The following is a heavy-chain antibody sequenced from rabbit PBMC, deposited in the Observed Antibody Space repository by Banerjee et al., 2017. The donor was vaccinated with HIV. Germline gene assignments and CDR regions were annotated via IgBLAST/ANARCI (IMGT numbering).Heavy chain of an antibody. D-gene: IGHD4-1*01. CDR2: IYTGNAST. Sequence: QEQLVESGGGLVQPEGSLTLTCTASGFSFSGSYWMCWVRQAPGKGLEWIACIYTGNASTWYASWARGRFTISKSTSLNTVTLQTTSLTAADTATYFCARDLAGVIGWNFNLWGPGTLVTVS. CDR3: ARDLAGVIGWNFNL. J-gene: IGHJ4*01. CDR1: GFSFSGSYW. V-gene: IGHV1S47*01.